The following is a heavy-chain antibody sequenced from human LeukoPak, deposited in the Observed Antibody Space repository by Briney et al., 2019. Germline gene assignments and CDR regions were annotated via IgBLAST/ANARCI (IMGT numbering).Heavy chain of an antibody. CDR1: GGSISSHY. CDR2: IYNSGST. V-gene: IGHV4-59*11. J-gene: IGHJ4*02. Sequence: SETLSLTCTVSGGSISSHYWSWIRQPPGRGLEWIAYIYNSGSTNYNPSLKSRVTISVDTSKNQFSLKLSSVTAADTAVYYCARAQRGTTAIFDYWGRGTLVTVSS. CDR3: ARAQRGTTAIFDY. D-gene: IGHD4-17*01.